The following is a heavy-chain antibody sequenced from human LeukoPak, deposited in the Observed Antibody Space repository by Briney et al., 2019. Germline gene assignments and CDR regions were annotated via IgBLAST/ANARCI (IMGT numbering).Heavy chain of an antibody. J-gene: IGHJ6*03. V-gene: IGHV4-59*01. CDR1: GGSISSYY. CDR3: ARDVPIAVAGTAYYYMDV. CDR2: IYYSGST. D-gene: IGHD6-19*01. Sequence: SETLSLTCTVSGGSISSYYWSWIRQPPGKGLEWIGYIYYSGSTNYNPSLKNRVTISVDTSKNQFSLKLSSVTAADTAVYYCARDVPIAVAGTAYYYMDVWGKGNTVTISS.